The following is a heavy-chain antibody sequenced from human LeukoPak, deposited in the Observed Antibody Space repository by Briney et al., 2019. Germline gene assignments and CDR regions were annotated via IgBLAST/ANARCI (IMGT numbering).Heavy chain of an antibody. V-gene: IGHV3-48*02. J-gene: IGHJ4*02. Sequence: GGSLRLSCAASRFTFSTYSMNWVRQAPGKGLEWVSYISSSGSGIYYADSVKGRFTISRDNAKNSLYLQVNSLRDEDTAVYYCARDPSVYCSGGSCYLDYWGQGTLVTVSS. CDR2: ISSSGSGI. D-gene: IGHD2-15*01. CDR1: RFTFSTYS. CDR3: ARDPSVYCSGGSCYLDY.